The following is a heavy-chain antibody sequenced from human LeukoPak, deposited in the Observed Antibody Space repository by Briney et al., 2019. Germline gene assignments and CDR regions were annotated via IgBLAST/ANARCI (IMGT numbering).Heavy chain of an antibody. Sequence: KPGGSLRLSCAASGFTFSSYAMSWVRQAPGKGLEWVSAISGSGGSTYYADSVKGRFTISRDNSKNTLYLQMNSLRAEDTAVYYCAKDGVMLVVPAVIIWGQGTMVTVSS. CDR1: GFTFSSYA. CDR2: ISGSGGST. V-gene: IGHV3-23*01. J-gene: IGHJ3*02. CDR3: AKDGVMLVVPAVII. D-gene: IGHD2-2*02.